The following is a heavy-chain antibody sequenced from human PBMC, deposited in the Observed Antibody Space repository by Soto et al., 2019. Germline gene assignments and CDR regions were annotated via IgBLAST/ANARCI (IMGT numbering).Heavy chain of an antibody. D-gene: IGHD2-15*01. Sequence: QVQLVQSGAEVKKPGASVKVSCKASGYTFTSYAMHWVRQAPGQRLEWMGWINAGNGNTKYSQQFQGRVTITRDTTASTAYMELSSLRSEDTAVYYCARGPGGPDGPGDYWGQGTLVTVSS. CDR3: ARGPGGPDGPGDY. V-gene: IGHV1-3*01. CDR1: GYTFTSYA. CDR2: INAGNGNT. J-gene: IGHJ4*02.